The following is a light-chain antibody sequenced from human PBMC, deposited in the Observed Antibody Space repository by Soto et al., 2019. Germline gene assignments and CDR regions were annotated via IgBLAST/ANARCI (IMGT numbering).Light chain of an antibody. Sequence: QSALTQPASVSGSPGQSITISCTGTSSDVGAFNYVSWYQQHPGKAPRLIIYDVTNRPSGDSNRFSGSKSGNTASLTISGLQAEDEADYYCSSYTSSSALVLFGGGTKLTVL. V-gene: IGLV2-14*03. CDR3: SSYTSSSALVL. J-gene: IGLJ2*01. CDR1: SSDVGAFNY. CDR2: DVT.